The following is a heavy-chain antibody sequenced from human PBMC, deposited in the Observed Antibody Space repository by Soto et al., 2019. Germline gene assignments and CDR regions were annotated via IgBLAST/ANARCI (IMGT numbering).Heavy chain of an antibody. CDR2: IIPIFGTA. D-gene: IGHD3-3*01. CDR3: ARSRPARYYDFWSGYAYYFDY. CDR1: GGTFSSYA. Sequence: SVKVSCKASGGTFSSYAISWVRQAPGQGLEWMGGIIPIFGTANYAQKFQGRVTITADKSTSTAYMELSSLRSEDTAVYYCARSRPARYYDFWSGYAYYFDYWGQGTLVTVSS. V-gene: IGHV1-69*06. J-gene: IGHJ4*02.